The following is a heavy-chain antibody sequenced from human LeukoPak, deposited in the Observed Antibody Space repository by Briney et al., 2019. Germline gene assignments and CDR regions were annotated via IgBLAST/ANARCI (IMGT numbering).Heavy chain of an antibody. CDR3: ARGVEPLAANTLAY. Sequence: GGSLRLSCAASGFTVITNDMTWVRQAPGKGLEWVAFLYSDGNTKYADSVQGRFTISRDNSKNTLYLEMNSLSPDDTAVYYCARGVEPLAANTLAYWGQGTLVTVSS. D-gene: IGHD1-14*01. J-gene: IGHJ4*02. CDR2: LYSDGNT. CDR1: GFTVITND. V-gene: IGHV3-53*01.